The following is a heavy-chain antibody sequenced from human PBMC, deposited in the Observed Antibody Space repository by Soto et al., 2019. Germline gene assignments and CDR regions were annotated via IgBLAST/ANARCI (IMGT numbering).Heavy chain of an antibody. D-gene: IGHD2-8*01. V-gene: IGHV3-23*01. CDR2: ISGTGTTT. Sequence: GGSLRLSCAASGLTFSSYAMTWVRQAPGKGLEWVSTISGTGTTTYYADSVKGRFTISRDNSKNTLYLQMNSLRTEDTAVYYCVKAVYLLDFDYWGQGTLVTVSS. CDR3: VKAVYLLDFDY. CDR1: GLTFSSYA. J-gene: IGHJ4*02.